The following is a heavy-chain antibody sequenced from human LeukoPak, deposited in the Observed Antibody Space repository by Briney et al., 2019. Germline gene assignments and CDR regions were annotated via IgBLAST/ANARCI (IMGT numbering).Heavy chain of an antibody. CDR2: IYYSGNT. V-gene: IGHV4-59*08. Sequence: SETLSLTCTVSGVSISNYYWSWIRQPPGKGLEWLGYIYYSGNTNYNPSLKSRVTISVDTSKDQFSLRLSSVTAADTAVYYCARSGAWYYYFDDWGQGTLVTVSS. CDR3: ARSGAWYYYFDD. D-gene: IGHD6-19*01. CDR1: GVSISNYY. J-gene: IGHJ4*02.